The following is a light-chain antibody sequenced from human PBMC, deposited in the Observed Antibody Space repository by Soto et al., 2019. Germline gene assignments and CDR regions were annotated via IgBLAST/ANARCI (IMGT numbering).Light chain of an antibody. V-gene: IGKV3-11*01. Sequence: EIVLTQSPATLSLSPGERATLSCRASQSVSSYLAWYQQKPGQAPRLLIYDASNRATGIPARFSCSGSGTDFTFTISSLEPEDFAVYSCQPRSNWPPTFGQGTKLEIK. CDR1: QSVSSY. J-gene: IGKJ2*01. CDR2: DAS. CDR3: QPRSNWPPT.